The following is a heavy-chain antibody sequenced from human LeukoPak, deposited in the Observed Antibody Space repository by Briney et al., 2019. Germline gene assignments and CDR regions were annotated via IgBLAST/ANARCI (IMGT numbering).Heavy chain of an antibody. J-gene: IGHJ4*02. CDR3: ARGLVGYCSSTSCYNENEYYFDY. V-gene: IGHV4-34*01. Sequence: SETLSLTCAVYGGSFSGYYWSWIRQPPGKGLEWIGEINHSGSTNYNPSLKSRVTISVDTSKNQFSLKLSSVTAADTAVYYCARGLVGYCSSTSCYNENEYYFDYWGQGTLVTVSS. CDR1: GGSFSGYY. CDR2: INHSGST. D-gene: IGHD2-2*02.